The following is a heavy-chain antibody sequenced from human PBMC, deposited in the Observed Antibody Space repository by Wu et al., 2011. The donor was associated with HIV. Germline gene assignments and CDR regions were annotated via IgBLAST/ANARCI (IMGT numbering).Heavy chain of an antibody. Sequence: QVQLVQSGAEVKRPGAAVRVSCRTAGYTFTGHYIHWVRQAPGQGLEWMGWMNPDSGGTQYAQKFQGRVTMTRDTSTDTAYMELTSLTFDDTAIYYCARDWRFGQLLYPYYYMDVWGKGTTVTVFS. CDR2: MNPDSGGT. D-gene: IGHD3-10*01. J-gene: IGHJ6*03. CDR1: GYTFTGHY. CDR3: ARDWRFGQLLYPYYYMDV. V-gene: IGHV1-2*02.